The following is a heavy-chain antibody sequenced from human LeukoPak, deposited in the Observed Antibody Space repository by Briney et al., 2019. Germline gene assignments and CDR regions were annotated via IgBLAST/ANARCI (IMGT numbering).Heavy chain of an antibody. V-gene: IGHV3-7*01. CDR2: IKQDGSEK. CDR1: GFTFSSYW. CDR3: ASSYDFWSGYYTMPGAFDI. J-gene: IGHJ3*02. D-gene: IGHD3-3*01. Sequence: GGSLRLSCAASGFTFSSYWMSWVRQAPGKGLEWVANIKQDGSEKYYVDSVKGRFTISRDNAKNSLYLQMNSLRAEDTAVYHCASSYDFWSGYYTMPGAFDIWGQGTMVTVSS.